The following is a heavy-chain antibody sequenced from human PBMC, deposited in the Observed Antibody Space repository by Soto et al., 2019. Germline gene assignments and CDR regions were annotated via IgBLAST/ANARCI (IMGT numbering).Heavy chain of an antibody. J-gene: IGHJ6*02. CDR3: ARGTTTSAFSAMDV. CDR2: ISYDGDNK. CDR1: GFTFSYRA. V-gene: IGHV3-30-3*01. Sequence: QVQLVESGGGVVQPGRSLRPSCAASGFTFSYRALNWVRQAPGKGLEWVAVISYDGDNKYIAESVKGRFTISRDNSKNTVSLQMNSLRAEDTAMYFCARGTTTSAFSAMDVWGQGTTVTVSS. D-gene: IGHD1-1*01.